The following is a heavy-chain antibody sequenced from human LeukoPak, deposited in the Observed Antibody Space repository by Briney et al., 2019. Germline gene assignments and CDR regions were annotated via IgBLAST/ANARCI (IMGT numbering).Heavy chain of an antibody. J-gene: IGHJ4*02. D-gene: IGHD2-15*01. CDR3: AKSGLNRFDY. Sequence: PGGSLRLSCAASGFIFSSYGLHWVRQAPGKGLEWVAFIRYDGSNKYYADSVKGRFTISRDNSKNTLFLQMNSLRVEDTAVYYCAKSGLNRFDYWGQGALVTVSS. CDR1: GFIFSSYG. CDR2: IRYDGSNK. V-gene: IGHV3-30*02.